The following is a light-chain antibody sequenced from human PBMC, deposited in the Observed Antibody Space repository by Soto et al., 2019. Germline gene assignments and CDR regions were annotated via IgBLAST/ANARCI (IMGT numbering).Light chain of an antibody. CDR1: QGIRND. J-gene: IGKJ1*01. CDR2: DAS. CDR3: LRYYNGWT. V-gene: IGKV1-6*01. Sequence: AIQMTQSPSSLSASVGDRVTITCRASQGIRNDLGWYQQKPGKAPKLLIYDASSLQSGVPSRFSGSGSGTDFTLTIITLQPEDFATYYCLRYYNGWTFCQGTKVEIK.